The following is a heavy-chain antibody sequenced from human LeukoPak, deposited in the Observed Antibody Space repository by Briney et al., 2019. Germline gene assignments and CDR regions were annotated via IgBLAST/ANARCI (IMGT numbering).Heavy chain of an antibody. CDR1: GYTFTGQY. J-gene: IGHJ5*02. CDR2: INPKSGGT. D-gene: IGHD3-10*01. V-gene: IGHV1-2*02. CDR3: ARGRSMVRGSPSRWFDP. Sequence: GASVKVSCKASGYTFTGQYMHWVRQAPGQGLEWMGWINPKSGGTNYAQKFLGRVTLTRDTSINTAYMELTSLRSDDTAVFYCARGRSMVRGSPSRWFDPWGQGTLVTVSA.